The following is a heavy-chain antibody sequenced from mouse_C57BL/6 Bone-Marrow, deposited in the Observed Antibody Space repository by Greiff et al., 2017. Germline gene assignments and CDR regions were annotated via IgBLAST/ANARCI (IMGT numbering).Heavy chain of an antibody. V-gene: IGHV6-3*01. CDR3: SPPYYYGYYFDY. Sequence: EVQVVESGGGLVQPGGSMKLSCVASGFTFSNYWMNWVRQSPEKGLEWVAQIRLKSDNYATHYAETVKGRFTISRDESKSSVSLHMDTSRTADTGIYYCSPPYYYGYYFDYWGQGTTLTVSS. J-gene: IGHJ2*01. D-gene: IGHD1-1*01. CDR1: GFTFSNYW. CDR2: IRLKSDNYAT.